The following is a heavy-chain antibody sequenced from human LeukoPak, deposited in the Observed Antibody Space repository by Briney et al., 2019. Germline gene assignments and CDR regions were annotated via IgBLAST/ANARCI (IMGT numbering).Heavy chain of an antibody. CDR1: GFTFSGYS. D-gene: IGHD3-22*01. V-gene: IGHV3-21*01. CDR3: AREVSEGFDF. Sequence: PGGSLRLSCAASGFTFSGYSMNWIRQARGKGLEWVSSFGTRSTSVYHAGSVKGRFAISRDNAKNSLYLQMNSLRAEDTALYYCAREVSEGFDFWGQGTLVTVSS. CDR2: FGTRSTSV. J-gene: IGHJ4*02.